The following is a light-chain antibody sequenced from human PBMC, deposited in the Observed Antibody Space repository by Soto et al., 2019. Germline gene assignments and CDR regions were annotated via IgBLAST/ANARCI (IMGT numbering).Light chain of an antibody. CDR3: KGRSNWPGLT. CDR2: DAS. Sequence: EIALTQAPATLSLSPGERASLSCRASQSIRTHLAWYQQKPGQPPRLLIYDASTRATGIPTRFTGSGSGTHFTLTLSTLDREDFASYFWKGRSNWPGLTFGGGTKVEV. CDR1: QSIRTH. J-gene: IGKJ4*01. V-gene: IGKV3-11*01.